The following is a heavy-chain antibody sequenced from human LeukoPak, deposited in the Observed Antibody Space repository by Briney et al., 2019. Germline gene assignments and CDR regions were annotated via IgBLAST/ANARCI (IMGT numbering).Heavy chain of an antibody. J-gene: IGHJ4*02. D-gene: IGHD4-17*01. CDR1: GGSINGHY. Sequence: PSETLSLTCTVSGGSINGHYWSWIRQPPGKGLEWIGYIFSSGNTNYNPSLKSRVTISVDTSKNQFSLELSSVTAADTAVYYCARPAASYGDYAFDYWGQGTLVTVSS. CDR3: ARPAASYGDYAFDY. V-gene: IGHV4-59*08. CDR2: IFSSGNT.